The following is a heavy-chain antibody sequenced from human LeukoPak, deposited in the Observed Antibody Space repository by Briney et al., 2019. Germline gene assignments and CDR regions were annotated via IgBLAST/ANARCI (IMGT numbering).Heavy chain of an antibody. Sequence: SVKVSCKASGGTFSSYAISWVRQAPGQGLEWMGGIIPIFGTANYAQKFQGRVTITTDESTSTAYMGLSSLRSEDTAVYYCARPSDSSGYYYYYYMDVWGKGTTVTVSS. J-gene: IGHJ6*03. CDR1: GGTFSSYA. CDR3: ARPSDSSGYYYYYYMDV. CDR2: IIPIFGTA. V-gene: IGHV1-69*05. D-gene: IGHD3-22*01.